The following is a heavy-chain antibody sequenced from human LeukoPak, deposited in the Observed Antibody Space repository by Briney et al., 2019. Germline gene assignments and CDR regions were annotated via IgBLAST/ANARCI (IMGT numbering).Heavy chain of an antibody. CDR1: GFTFSSYW. CDR3: AKDRRQWLPRDAFDI. J-gene: IGHJ3*02. CDR2: IKQDGSEK. D-gene: IGHD6-19*01. V-gene: IGHV3-7*03. Sequence: GGSLRLSCAASGFTFSSYWMSWVRQAPGKGLEWVANIKQDGSEKYYVDSVKGRFTISRDNAKNSLYLQMNSLRAEDTAVYYCAKDRRQWLPRDAFDIWGQGTMVTVSS.